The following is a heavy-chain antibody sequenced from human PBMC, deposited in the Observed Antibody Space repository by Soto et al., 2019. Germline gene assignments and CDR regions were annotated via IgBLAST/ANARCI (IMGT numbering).Heavy chain of an antibody. J-gene: IGHJ6*03. CDR2: IYYSGST. V-gene: IGHV4-59*08. CDR3: ARRAPGGYYYYYMDV. Sequence: PSETLSLTCTVSGGSISSYYWSWIRQPPGKGLEWIGYIYYSGSTNYNPSLKSRVTISVDTSKNQFSLKLSSVTAADTAVYYCARRAPGGYYYYYMDVWGKGTTVTVSS. CDR1: GGSISSYY. D-gene: IGHD3-16*01.